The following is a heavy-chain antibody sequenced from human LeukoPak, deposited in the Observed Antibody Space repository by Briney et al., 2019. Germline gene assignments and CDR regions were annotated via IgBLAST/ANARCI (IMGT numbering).Heavy chain of an antibody. V-gene: IGHV4-59*01. Sequence: PSETLSLTCAVYGGSFSGYYWSWIPQPPGKGLEWIGYIYSSGSTNYNPSLKSRVTMSVDTSKNQFSLKVSSVTAADTAVYYCARVFDSGSQAYFYYMDVWGKGTTVTIFS. CDR2: IYSSGST. D-gene: IGHD3-10*01. CDR1: GGSFSGYY. J-gene: IGHJ6*03. CDR3: ARVFDSGSQAYFYYMDV.